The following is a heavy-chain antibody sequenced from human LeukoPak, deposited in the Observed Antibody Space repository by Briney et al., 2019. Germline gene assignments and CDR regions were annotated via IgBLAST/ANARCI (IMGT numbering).Heavy chain of an antibody. D-gene: IGHD5-18*01. J-gene: IGHJ6*03. CDR1: GYSISSGYY. CDR2: IYHSGST. CDR3: ARLSSDTAMPLWKVDYYYYYMDV. V-gene: IGHV4-38-2*02. Sequence: SETLSLTCTVSGYSISSGYYWGWIRQPPGKGLEWIGSIYHSGSTYYNPSLKSRVTISVDTSKNQFSLKLSSVTAADTAVYYCARLSSDTAMPLWKVDYYYYYMDVWGKGTTVTVSS.